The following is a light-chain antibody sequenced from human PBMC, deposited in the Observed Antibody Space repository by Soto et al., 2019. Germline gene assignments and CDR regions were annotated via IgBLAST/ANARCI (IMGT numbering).Light chain of an antibody. CDR2: GAS. Sequence: EVVLTQSPATLSLSPGERATLSCRASQSVSSYLAWYQQKPGQAPRLLIYGASTRATGIPARFSGSGSGTEFTLTISSLQSEDFAVYYCQQYGSSGTFGQGTRLAI. V-gene: IGKV3-15*01. CDR1: QSVSSY. CDR3: QQYGSSGT. J-gene: IGKJ5*01.